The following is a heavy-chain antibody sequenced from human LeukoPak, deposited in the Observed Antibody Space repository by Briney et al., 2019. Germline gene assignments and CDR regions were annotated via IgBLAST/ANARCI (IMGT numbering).Heavy chain of an antibody. Sequence: GGSLRLSCAASGFIFNNYGLIWVRQAPGKGLEWVSYISSSGSTIYYADSVKGRFTISRDNAKNSLYLQMNSLRAEDTAVYYCARDSSSWYYYYYGMDVWGQGTTVTVSS. CDR2: ISSSGSTI. CDR1: GFIFNNYG. D-gene: IGHD6-13*01. V-gene: IGHV3-48*04. J-gene: IGHJ6*02. CDR3: ARDSSSWYYYYYGMDV.